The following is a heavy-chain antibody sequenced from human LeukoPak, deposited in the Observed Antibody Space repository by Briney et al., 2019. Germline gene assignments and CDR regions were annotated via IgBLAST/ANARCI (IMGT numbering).Heavy chain of an antibody. CDR2: IYFTGTT. CDR3: ARLSSGSRPNFDS. D-gene: IGHD6-19*01. V-gene: IGHV4-59*08. CDR1: GGPISAYY. Sequence: PSETLSLTCTISGGPISAYYWSWLRQPLGKGREWLGYIYFTGTTTYHPSLRSRVNISLDTSNNQFSLDLTYVTVADPGVYLFARLSSGSRPNFDSWGQGSLVTVSS. J-gene: IGHJ4*02.